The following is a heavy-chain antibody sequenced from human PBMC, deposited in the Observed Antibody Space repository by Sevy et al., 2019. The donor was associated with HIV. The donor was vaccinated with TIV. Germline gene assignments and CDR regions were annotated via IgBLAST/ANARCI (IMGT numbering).Heavy chain of an antibody. Sequence: GGSLRLSCAASGFTFNDHYMSWIRQAPGKGLEWISFISASGNSMSYEESVKGRFIISRDKAKNSLLLQRKSLGAEDTAVYYCTRSDFYDFWGQGTLVTVSS. CDR1: GFTFNDHY. V-gene: IGHV3-11*01. CDR2: ISASGNSM. J-gene: IGHJ4*02. CDR3: TRSDFYDF.